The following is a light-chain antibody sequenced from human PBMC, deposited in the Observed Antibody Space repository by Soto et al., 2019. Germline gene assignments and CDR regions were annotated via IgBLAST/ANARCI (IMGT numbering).Light chain of an antibody. CDR1: QSISSW. J-gene: IGKJ1*01. CDR3: QQHQSYWT. Sequence: DIQMTQSPSTLSASVGDRVTITCRASQSISSWLAWYQQKPGKAPNLLIYKASSLESGVPSRFSGSGSGTEFTLTISSLQPDDFATYYCQQHQSYWTFGQGTKVEIK. V-gene: IGKV1-5*03. CDR2: KAS.